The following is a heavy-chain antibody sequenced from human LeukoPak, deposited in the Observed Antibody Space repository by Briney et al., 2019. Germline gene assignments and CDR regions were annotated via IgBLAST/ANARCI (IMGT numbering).Heavy chain of an antibody. Sequence: QPGGSLRLSCAASGFTFSSYAMSWVRQAPGKGLEWVSAISGSGGSTYYADSVKGRFTISRDNSKNTLYLQMNSLRAEDTAVYYCAREFRFSLRFLEEWFDAYFDYWGQGTLVTVSS. CDR2: ISGSGGST. CDR3: AREFRFSLRFLEEWFDAYFDY. J-gene: IGHJ4*02. CDR1: GFTFSSYA. V-gene: IGHV3-23*01. D-gene: IGHD3-3*01.